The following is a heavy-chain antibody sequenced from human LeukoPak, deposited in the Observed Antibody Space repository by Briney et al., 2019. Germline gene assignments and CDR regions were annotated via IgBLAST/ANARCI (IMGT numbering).Heavy chain of an antibody. CDR2: ISGSGGST. CDR1: GFTFSSYA. J-gene: IGHJ4*02. Sequence: GGSLRLSCAASGFTFSSYAMSWVRQAPGKGLEWVSAISGSGGSTYYADSVKGRFTIFRDNSKNTLYLQMNSLRAEDTAVYYCASRTFSSGWLIDYWGQGTLVTVSS. V-gene: IGHV3-23*01. CDR3: ASRTFSSGWLIDY. D-gene: IGHD6-19*01.